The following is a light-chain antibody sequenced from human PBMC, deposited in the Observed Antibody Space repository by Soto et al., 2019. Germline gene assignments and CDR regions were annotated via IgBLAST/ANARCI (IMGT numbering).Light chain of an antibody. J-gene: IGLJ2*01. V-gene: IGLV2-11*01. CDR1: SSDVGGYNY. CDR3: CSYAGSYVV. Sequence: QSVLTQPRSVSGSPGQSVTISRTGTSSDVGGYNYVSWYQQHPGKAPKLMIYDVSKRPSGVPDRFSGSKSGNTASLTISGLQAEDEADYYCCSYAGSYVVFGGGTKVTVL. CDR2: DVS.